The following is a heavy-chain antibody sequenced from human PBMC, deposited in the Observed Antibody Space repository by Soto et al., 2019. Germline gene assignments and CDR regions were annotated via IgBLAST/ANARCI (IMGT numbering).Heavy chain of an antibody. CDR1: GGSFNDFH. V-gene: IGHV4-59*08. CDR2: IFFGKPT. CDR3: ARSNTRYSSPDY. Sequence: QVQLQEPGPGLGSPSETLSFPCPVSGGSFNDFHWSWSRKPPGKDRDWIGSIFFGKPTHSDNPSLKSRVTIALDTSKSQVSLKLASVTAADTAVYFCARSNTRYSSPDYWGQGSLVTVSS. D-gene: IGHD6-13*01. J-gene: IGHJ4*02.